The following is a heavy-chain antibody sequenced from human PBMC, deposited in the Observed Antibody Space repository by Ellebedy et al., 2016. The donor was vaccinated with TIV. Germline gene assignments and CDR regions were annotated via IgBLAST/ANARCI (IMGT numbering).Heavy chain of an antibody. Sequence: GGSLRLSXAASGFTISNNYMSWVRQAPGKGLEWVAILHSGGTTFYAASVKGRFTISRDSSKNTLYLQMNSLRVEDTAVYYCARAPTVTSVFDCWGQGTLVTVSS. D-gene: IGHD4-17*01. CDR1: GFTISNNY. CDR2: LHSGGTT. V-gene: IGHV3-53*01. J-gene: IGHJ4*02. CDR3: ARAPTVTSVFDC.